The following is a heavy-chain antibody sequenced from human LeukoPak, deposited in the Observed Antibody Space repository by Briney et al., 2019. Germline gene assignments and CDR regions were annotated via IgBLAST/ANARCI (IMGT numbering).Heavy chain of an antibody. Sequence: ASVKVSCKASGYTFTSYGISWVRQATGQGLEWMGWMNPNSGNTGYAQKFQGRVTMTRNTSISTAYMELSSLRSEDTAVYYCAREGRITIFGVVIRRAFDIWGQGTMVTVSS. CDR2: MNPNSGNT. CDR1: GYTFTSYG. V-gene: IGHV1-8*02. D-gene: IGHD3-3*01. J-gene: IGHJ3*02. CDR3: AREGRITIFGVVIRRAFDI.